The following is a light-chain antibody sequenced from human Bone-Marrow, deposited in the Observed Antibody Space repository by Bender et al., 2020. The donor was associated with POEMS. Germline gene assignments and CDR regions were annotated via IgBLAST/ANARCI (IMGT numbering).Light chain of an antibody. V-gene: IGLV2-8*01. CDR1: SSDVGGYKS. Sequence: QSALTQPASVSGSPGQSITISCTGTSSDVGGYKSVSWYQQHPGKAPKLIIYEGNKRPSGVPDRFSGSKSGDTASLTVSGLQAEDEADYYCSSYAGTSTWVFGGGTKLTVL. CDR2: EGN. CDR3: SSYAGTSTWV. J-gene: IGLJ3*02.